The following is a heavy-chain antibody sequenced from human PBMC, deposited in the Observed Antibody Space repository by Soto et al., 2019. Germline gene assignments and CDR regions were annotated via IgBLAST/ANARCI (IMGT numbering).Heavy chain of an antibody. D-gene: IGHD1-1*01. CDR2: VWSDGNDR. CDR3: VRGDNWNDEASDY. J-gene: IGHJ4*02. V-gene: IGHV3-33*01. CDR1: GFTFSDHG. Sequence: QVHLLESGGGVVQPGRSLRLSCAASGFTFSDHGMHWVRQAPGKGLEWVAVVWSDGNDRYYADSVKGRFTISRDNSKNMVYVQMNSLRAEDTAVYYCVRGDNWNDEASDYWGQGTLVTVSS.